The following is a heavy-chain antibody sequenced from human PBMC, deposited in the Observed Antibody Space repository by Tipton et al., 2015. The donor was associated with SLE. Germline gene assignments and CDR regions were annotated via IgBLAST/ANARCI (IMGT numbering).Heavy chain of an antibody. V-gene: IGHV4-61*09. D-gene: IGHD1-26*01. CDR2: IYYTGNT. Sequence: TLSLTCSVSGGSISSGHLYWTWIRQPAGNGLEWLGYIYYTGNTKYNTSLKSRVTISVDTSKNQFSLNLSSVTAADTAVYYCARDWDSGSTWDYWGQGTLVTVSS. CDR1: GGSISSGHLY. J-gene: IGHJ4*02. CDR3: ARDWDSGSTWDY.